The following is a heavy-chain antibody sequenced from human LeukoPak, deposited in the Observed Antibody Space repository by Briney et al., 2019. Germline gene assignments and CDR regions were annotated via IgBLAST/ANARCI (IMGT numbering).Heavy chain of an antibody. Sequence: KPSETLSLTCAVYGGSFSGYYWSWIRQPPGKGLEWIGEINHSGSTNYNPSLKSRVIISVDTSKTQFSLKLSSVTAADTAMYYCARESTTVAGTFDYWGQGTLVTVSS. V-gene: IGHV4-34*01. CDR2: INHSGST. J-gene: IGHJ4*02. D-gene: IGHD6-19*01. CDR1: GGSFSGYY. CDR3: ARESTTVAGTFDY.